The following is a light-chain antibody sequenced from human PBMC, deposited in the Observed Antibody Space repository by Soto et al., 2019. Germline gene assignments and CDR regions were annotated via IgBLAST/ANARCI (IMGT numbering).Light chain of an antibody. CDR3: QHYTSYSGT. Sequence: DIQMTQSPSTLSASVRDRVTITCRASQTISHYLAWYQQKPGKAPKLLIYGASSLARGVPSRFTGSGSGTEFTLTIISLQPDDFATYFCQHYTSYSGTFGQGTK. V-gene: IGKV1-5*01. CDR1: QTISHY. CDR2: GAS. J-gene: IGKJ1*01.